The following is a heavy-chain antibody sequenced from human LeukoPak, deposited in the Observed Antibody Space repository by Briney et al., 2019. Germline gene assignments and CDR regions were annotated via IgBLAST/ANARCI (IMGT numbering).Heavy chain of an antibody. D-gene: IGHD1-26*01. V-gene: IGHV5-51*01. Sequence: GESLKISCKASGYSFITYWIGWVRQMPGKGLEWMGIVYPADSDIIYSPSFEGQVTISADKSVNTAYLQWSSLKASDTAIYYCARHYSGTSYPFDYWGQGTLVTVSS. J-gene: IGHJ4*02. CDR3: ARHYSGTSYPFDY. CDR2: VYPADSDI. CDR1: GYSFITYW.